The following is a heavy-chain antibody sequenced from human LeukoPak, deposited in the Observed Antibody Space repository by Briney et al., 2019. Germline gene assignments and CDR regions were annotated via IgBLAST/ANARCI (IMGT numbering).Heavy chain of an antibody. CDR2: INHAGIT. J-gene: IGHJ4*02. Sequence: PSETLSLTCAVYVDSFEGYYWTWIRQAPGKGLEWIGEINHAGITHYNPSLKSRVTMSVDTSKNQFSLEVKSVTAADTAVYYCARVPLDKHSWLRFYYFDYWGQGILVTVSS. V-gene: IGHV4-34*01. CDR1: VDSFEGYY. D-gene: IGHD5-12*01. CDR3: ARVPLDKHSWLRFYYFDY.